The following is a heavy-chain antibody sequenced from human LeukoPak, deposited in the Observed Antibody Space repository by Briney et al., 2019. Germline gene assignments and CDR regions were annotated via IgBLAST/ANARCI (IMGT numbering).Heavy chain of an antibody. CDR2: IYYSGST. D-gene: IGHD3-9*01. V-gene: IGHV4-59*08. CDR3: ARKDGDW. J-gene: IGHJ4*02. CDR1: GRSISNYH. Sequence: WETLSLTCTVSGRSISNYHWSWIRQPPGKGLEWIGYIYYSGSTNYNPSLKSRVTISLDTSKNQVSLRLSSVTAADTAVYYCARKDGDWWGQGTLVTVSS.